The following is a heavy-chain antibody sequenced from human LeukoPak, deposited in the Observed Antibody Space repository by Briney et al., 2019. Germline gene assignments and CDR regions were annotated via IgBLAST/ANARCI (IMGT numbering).Heavy chain of an antibody. CDR1: GFTFSSYS. CDR2: ISTSSNTI. Sequence: GGSLRLSCAASGFTFSSYSMNWVRQAPGKGLEWVSYISTSSNTIYYADSVKGRFTISRDNAKNSLYLQMNSLRAEDTAVYYCARTGYSYGWDYWGQGTLVTVSS. D-gene: IGHD5-18*01. V-gene: IGHV3-48*01. CDR3: ARTGYSYGWDY. J-gene: IGHJ4*02.